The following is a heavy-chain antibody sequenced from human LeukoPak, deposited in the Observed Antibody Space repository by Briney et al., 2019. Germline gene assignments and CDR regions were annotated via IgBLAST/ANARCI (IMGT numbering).Heavy chain of an antibody. Sequence: GGSLRLSXAASGFTFSGYGMHWVRQAPGKGLEWVAFIRYDGSDTYYADSVKGRFTISRDTPKNTLSLQMNSLKVEDTAVYYCARDRPTNYFDHWGQGTLVTVSS. CDR2: IRYDGSDT. CDR1: GFTFSGYG. CDR3: ARDRPTNYFDH. D-gene: IGHD1-26*01. V-gene: IGHV3-30*02. J-gene: IGHJ4*02.